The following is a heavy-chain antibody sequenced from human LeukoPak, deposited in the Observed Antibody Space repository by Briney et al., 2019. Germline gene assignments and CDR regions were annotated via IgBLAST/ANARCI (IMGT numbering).Heavy chain of an antibody. CDR1: GFTFSNYG. Sequence: PGGSLRLSCAASGFTFSNYGMHWVRQAPGRGLEWVAFISYDGSNKYYADSVKGRFTISRDNSKNTLYLQMNSLRAEDTAVYYCAKGRKGYSSGWYDYWGQGTLVTVSS. CDR2: ISYDGSNK. V-gene: IGHV3-30*18. CDR3: AKGRKGYSSGWYDY. D-gene: IGHD6-19*01. J-gene: IGHJ4*02.